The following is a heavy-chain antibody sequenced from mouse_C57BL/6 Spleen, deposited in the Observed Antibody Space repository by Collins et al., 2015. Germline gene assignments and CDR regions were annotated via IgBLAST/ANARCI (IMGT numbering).Heavy chain of an antibody. CDR1: GFTFSSFG. Sequence: DVQLVESGGGLVQPGGSRKLSCAASGFTFSSFGMHWVRQAPEKGLEWVAYISSGSSTIYYADTVKGRFTISRDNPKNTLFLQMTSLRSEDTAMYYCARDYGAMDYWGQGTSVTVSS. V-gene: IGHV5-17*02. J-gene: IGHJ4*01. CDR2: ISSGSSTI. CDR3: ARDYGAMDY. D-gene: IGHD1-1*02.